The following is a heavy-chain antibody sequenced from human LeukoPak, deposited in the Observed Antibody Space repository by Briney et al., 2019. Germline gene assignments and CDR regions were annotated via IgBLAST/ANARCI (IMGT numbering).Heavy chain of an antibody. Sequence: SETLSLTCTVSGGSISSYYWSWIRQPPGKGLEWIGYIYYSGSTNYNPSLKSRVTISVDTSKNQFSLKLSSVTAADTAVYYCARDGDVSGWSDYWGQGTLVTVSS. CDR1: GGSISSYY. V-gene: IGHV4-59*01. CDR3: ARDGDVSGWSDY. J-gene: IGHJ4*02. D-gene: IGHD6-19*01. CDR2: IYYSGST.